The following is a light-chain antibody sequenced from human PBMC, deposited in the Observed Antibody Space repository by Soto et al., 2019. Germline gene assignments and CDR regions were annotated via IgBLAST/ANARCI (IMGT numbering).Light chain of an antibody. CDR2: SNN. CDR1: NSNIGSNT. CDR3: AAWDDSLNGYV. Sequence: QSVLTQPPSASGTPGQRVTISCSGSNSNIGSNTVNWYQQLPGTAPKLLIYSNNQRPSGVPDRFSGSKSGTSASLAISGLQSDDEADYYCAAWDDSLNGYVFGTGTKLTVL. V-gene: IGLV1-44*01. J-gene: IGLJ1*01.